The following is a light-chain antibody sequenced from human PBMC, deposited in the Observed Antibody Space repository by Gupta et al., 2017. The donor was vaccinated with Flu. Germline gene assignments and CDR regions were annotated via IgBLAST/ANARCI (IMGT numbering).Light chain of an antibody. CDR1: QGISNY. V-gene: IGKV1-16*01. CDR3: QQDNSYHV. CDR2: AAS. Sequence: DIQMTQSPSSLSASVGDRVTSTCRASQGISNYLAWLQQKPGQAPKSMIYAASRVKSGVTSIFSGSGSGTDFTLTSSSRQDEDCANYYGQQDNSYHVFGGGTKVEIK. J-gene: IGKJ4*01.